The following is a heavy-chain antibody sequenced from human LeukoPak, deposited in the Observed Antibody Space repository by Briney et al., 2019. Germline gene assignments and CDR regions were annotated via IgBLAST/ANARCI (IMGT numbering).Heavy chain of an antibody. Sequence: GGSLRLSCAASGFTFSNYAMSWVRQTPGTGLEWLSAISPDGNYIYYADSVKGRFTTSRDNSKNTLYLQMNSLRVDDTAVYFGVSQRDHRVAVAGSFDNWGQGTLISVSP. J-gene: IGHJ4*02. D-gene: IGHD6-19*01. CDR1: GFTFSNYA. V-gene: IGHV3-23*01. CDR3: VSQRDHRVAVAGSFDN. CDR2: ISPDGNYI.